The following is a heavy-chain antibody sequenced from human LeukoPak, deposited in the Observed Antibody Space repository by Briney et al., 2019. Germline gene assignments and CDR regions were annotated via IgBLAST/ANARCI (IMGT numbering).Heavy chain of an antibody. CDR2: ISTYDGDT. Sequence: GASVKVSCKASGYTFTTYGVSWVRQAPGQGLEWMGWISTYDGDTKYPQKLQGRVTMTTDTSTSTAYMELRSLRSDDTAVYCCARHGNFDHWGQGTLVTVSS. CDR1: GYTFTTYG. J-gene: IGHJ4*02. CDR3: ARHGNFDH. V-gene: IGHV1-18*01.